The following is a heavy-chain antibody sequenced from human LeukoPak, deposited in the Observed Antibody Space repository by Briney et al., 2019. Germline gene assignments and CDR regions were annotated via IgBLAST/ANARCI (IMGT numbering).Heavy chain of an antibody. V-gene: IGHV3-49*04. J-gene: IGHJ4*02. CDR1: GFTFGDYA. CDR2: IRSKAYGGTT. Sequence: GGSLRLSCTASGFTFGDYAMCWVRQAPGKRLEWVGVIRSKAYGGTTEYAASVKGRFTISRDDSKSIAYLQMNSLKTEDTAVYYCTSHSMVRGVKSDYWGQGTLVTVSS. CDR3: TSHSMVRGVKSDY. D-gene: IGHD3-10*01.